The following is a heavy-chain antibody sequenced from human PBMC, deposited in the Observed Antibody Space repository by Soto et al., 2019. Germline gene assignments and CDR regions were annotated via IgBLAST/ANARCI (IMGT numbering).Heavy chain of an antibody. Sequence: QVQLQQWGAGLLKPSETLSLTCAIYGGPFSGYYWNWIRQPPGKGLEWIGENNHGGYTKYNPSLKSRVNMSVDTSKNQFSLKLTSVTAADTAVYYCARDRQRGYCTGDSCYSYFDYWGQGTQVIVSS. CDR2: NNHGGYT. J-gene: IGHJ4*02. V-gene: IGHV4-34*01. D-gene: IGHD2-15*01. CDR1: GGPFSGYY. CDR3: ARDRQRGYCTGDSCYSYFDY.